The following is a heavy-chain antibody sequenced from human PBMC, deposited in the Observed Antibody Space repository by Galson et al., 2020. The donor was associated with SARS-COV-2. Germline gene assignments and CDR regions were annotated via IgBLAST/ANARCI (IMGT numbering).Heavy chain of an antibody. Sequence: ASVKVSCKASGYTFTGYYIHWVRQAPGRGLEWMGWINPDSSGTKYAQKFQGRVSMTRDTSISTGYMELSRLRSDDTAVYYCARARVRAAAGRLNYYYYGMDVWGQGTTVTVSS. J-gene: IGHJ6*02. CDR2: INPDSSGT. V-gene: IGHV1-2*02. CDR3: ARARVRAAAGRLNYYYYGMDV. D-gene: IGHD6-13*01. CDR1: GYTFTGYY.